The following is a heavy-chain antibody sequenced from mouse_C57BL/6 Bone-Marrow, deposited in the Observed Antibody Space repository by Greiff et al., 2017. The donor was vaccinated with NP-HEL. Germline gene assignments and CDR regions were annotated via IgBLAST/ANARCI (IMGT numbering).Heavy chain of an antibody. CDR2: FHPYNDDT. D-gene: IGHD2-3*01. CDR3: ARGGYDVFAY. Sequence: VQLQQSGAELVKPGASVKMSCKASGYTFTTYPIEWMKQNHGKSLEWIGNFHPYNDDTKYNEKFKGKSTLTVDKSSSTAYMQLSSLTSEDSAVYYCARGGYDVFAYWGQGTLVTVSA. CDR1: GYTFTTYP. J-gene: IGHJ3*01. V-gene: IGHV1-47*01.